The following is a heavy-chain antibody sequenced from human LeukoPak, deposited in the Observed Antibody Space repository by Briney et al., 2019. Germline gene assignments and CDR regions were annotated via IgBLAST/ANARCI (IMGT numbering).Heavy chain of an antibody. V-gene: IGHV3-23*01. J-gene: IGHJ3*02. D-gene: IGHD1-26*01. CDR3: ARAVVGATLHALDI. CDR1: GFTVSHNY. Sequence: PGGSLRLSCAASGFTVSHNYMTWVRQAPGKGLEWVSAISGSGGGTYYADSVKGRFTISRDNSKNTLYLQMNSLRAEDTAVYYCARAVVGATLHALDIWGQGAMVTVSS. CDR2: ISGSGGGT.